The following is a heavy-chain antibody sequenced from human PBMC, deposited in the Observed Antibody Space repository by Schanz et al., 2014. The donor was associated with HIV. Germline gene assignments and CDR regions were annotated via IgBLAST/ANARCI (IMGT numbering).Heavy chain of an antibody. J-gene: IGHJ4*02. CDR2: LYGTYE. Sequence: QVQLVESGGGVVPPGGSLRLSCAVSGLISSKSVIHWVRQAPGKGLEWVATLYGTYEHFAESVRGRFAVSGDTSKNTVDLQMTAPRPEDAAVYYCAREGGSSGHNGYFDHWGPGTLVTVSS. CDR1: GLISSKSV. CDR3: AREGGSSGHNGYFDH. D-gene: IGHD6-19*01. V-gene: IGHV3-30*09.